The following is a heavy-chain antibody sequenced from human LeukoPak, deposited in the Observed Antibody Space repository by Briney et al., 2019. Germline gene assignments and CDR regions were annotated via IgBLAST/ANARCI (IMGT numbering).Heavy chain of an antibody. V-gene: IGHV3-23*01. Sequence: GGSLRLSCAASGFTFSSYAMSWVRQAPGKGLEWVSAISGSGGSTYYADSVKGRFTISRDNSKNTLYLQMNSLRAEDTAVYYCAKGPRYDILTGYFTYYFDYWGQGTLVTVSS. CDR1: GFTFSSYA. CDR2: ISGSGGST. CDR3: AKGPRYDILTGYFTYYFDY. J-gene: IGHJ4*02. D-gene: IGHD3-9*01.